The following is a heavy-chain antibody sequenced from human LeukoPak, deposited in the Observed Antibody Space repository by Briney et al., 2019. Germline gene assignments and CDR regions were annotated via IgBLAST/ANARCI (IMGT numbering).Heavy chain of an antibody. J-gene: IGHJ6*04. V-gene: IGHV3-48*01. Sequence: GGSLRLSCAASEFIFSTYSMNWVRQAPGKGLEWVSYISSSSSTIYYADSVKGRFTISRDNAENSLYLQMNSLGPGHTAVYYCARDDHYNYNHMDVWGKGTTVTVSS. CDR1: EFIFSTYS. CDR3: ARDDHYNYNHMDV. CDR2: ISSSSSTI.